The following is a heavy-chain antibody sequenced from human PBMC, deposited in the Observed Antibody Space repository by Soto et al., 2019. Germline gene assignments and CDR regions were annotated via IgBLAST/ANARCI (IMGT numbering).Heavy chain of an antibody. V-gene: IGHV4-34*01. J-gene: IGHJ6*02. D-gene: IGHD3-3*01. CDR1: GGSFSGYY. Sequence: SETLSLTCAVYGGSFSGYYWSWIRQPPGKGLEWIGEINHSGSTNYNPSLKSRVTISVDTSKNQFSLKLSSVTAADTAVYYCARSGETRHYYDFWSGYYRSPTYYSGMDVWGQGTTVTVSS. CDR3: ARSGETRHYYDFWSGYYRSPTYYSGMDV. CDR2: INHSGST.